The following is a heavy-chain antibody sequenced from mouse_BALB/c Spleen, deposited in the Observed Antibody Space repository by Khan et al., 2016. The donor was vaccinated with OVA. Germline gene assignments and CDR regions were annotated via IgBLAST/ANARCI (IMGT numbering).Heavy chain of an antibody. D-gene: IGHD3-1*01. Sequence: QVQLQQSGAELVRPGTSVKISCKASGYTFTNYWLGWIKQRPGHGLEWIGDIYPGGGYTNYNEKFKGKATLTAGTSSSTAYMQLSGLTSEDSTVYFCAMWATWYFDVWGAGTTVTVSS. V-gene: IGHV1-63*02. CDR1: GYTFTNYW. J-gene: IGHJ1*01. CDR3: AMWATWYFDV. CDR2: IYPGGGYT.